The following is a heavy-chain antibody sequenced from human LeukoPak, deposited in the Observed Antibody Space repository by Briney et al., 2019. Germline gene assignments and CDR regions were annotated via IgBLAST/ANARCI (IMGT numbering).Heavy chain of an antibody. CDR2: IIPILGTA. V-gene: IGHV1-69*11. Sequence: ASEKVSCKASGGTFSSYAISWVRQAPGQGLEWMGRIIPILGTANHAQKFQGRVTITTDESTSTAYMELSSLRSEDTAVYYCAREEVTVTTKPFDYWGQGTLVTVSS. CDR3: AREEVTVTTKPFDY. CDR1: GGTFSSYA. J-gene: IGHJ4*02. D-gene: IGHD4-17*01.